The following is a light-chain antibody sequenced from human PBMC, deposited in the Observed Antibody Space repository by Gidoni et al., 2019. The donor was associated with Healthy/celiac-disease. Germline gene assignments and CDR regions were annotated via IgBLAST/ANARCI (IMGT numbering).Light chain of an antibody. CDR2: DVS. CDR3: SSYTSSSTLVV. Sequence: QSALTQPASVSGSPGQSLTISCTGTSSDVGAYNCVSWYQQHPGKAPKLMIYDVSNRPSGVSNRFSGSKSGNTASLTISGLQAEDEADYYCSSYTSSSTLVVFGGGTKLTVL. V-gene: IGLV2-14*01. J-gene: IGLJ2*01. CDR1: SSDVGAYNC.